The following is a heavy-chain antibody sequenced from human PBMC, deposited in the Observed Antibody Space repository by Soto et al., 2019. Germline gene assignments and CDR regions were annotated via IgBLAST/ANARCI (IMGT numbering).Heavy chain of an antibody. V-gene: IGHV1-69*13. CDR2: IIPIFGTA. J-gene: IGHJ4*01. Sequence: SVKVFCNASGGALSSCAIRWLRQAPGQGLEWMGGIIPIFGTANYAQKFQGRVPITADQSTSTASMELSSLRSEDTAVYDWARTFPDHPTYDYDSRSACSACWGHGSLVTGSS. CDR3: ARTFPDHPTYDYDSRSACSAC. CDR1: GGALSSCA. D-gene: IGHD3-22*01.